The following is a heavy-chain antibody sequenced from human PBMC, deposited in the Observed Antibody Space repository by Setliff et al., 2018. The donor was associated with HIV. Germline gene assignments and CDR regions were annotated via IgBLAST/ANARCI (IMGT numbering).Heavy chain of an antibody. V-gene: IGHV1-2*02. CDR1: GYTFTGYD. CDR3: ARDLTGDLFFDY. J-gene: IGHJ4*02. CDR2: VNPNSGGT. D-gene: IGHD3-9*01. Sequence: ASVKVSCKASGYTFTGYDMHWVRQAPGQGLEWMGWVNPNSGGTNYAQKFQGRVTMTRDTSISTAYMELSRLRSDDTAVYYCARDLTGDLFFDYWGQETLVTVSS.